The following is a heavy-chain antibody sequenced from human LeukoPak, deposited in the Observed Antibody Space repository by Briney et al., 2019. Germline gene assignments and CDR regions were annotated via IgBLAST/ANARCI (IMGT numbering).Heavy chain of an antibody. CDR1: GGSISSGDYY. V-gene: IGHV3-11*04. CDR2: ISSSSSTI. D-gene: IGHD3-10*01. CDR3: ARALTYGSGSYHFDY. Sequence: LSLTCTVSGGSISSGDYYWNWIRQPPGKGLEWVSYISSSSSTIYYADSVKGRFTISRDNAKNSLYLQMNSLRAEDTAVYYCARALTYGSGSYHFDYWGQGTLVTVSS. J-gene: IGHJ4*02.